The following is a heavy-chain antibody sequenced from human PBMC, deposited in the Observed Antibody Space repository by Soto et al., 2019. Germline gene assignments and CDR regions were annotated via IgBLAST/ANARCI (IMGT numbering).Heavy chain of an antibody. Sequence: SHTLSLTCAISGDSVSSNSAAWNWIRQSPSRGLEWLGRTYYRSKWYNDYAVSVKSRITINPDTSKNQFSLQLNSVTPEDTAVYYCAREIILQYCSGGSCQFFDYWGQGTLVTVSS. D-gene: IGHD2-15*01. CDR1: GDSVSSNSAA. CDR3: AREIILQYCSGGSCQFFDY. V-gene: IGHV6-1*01. J-gene: IGHJ4*02. CDR2: TYYRSKWYN.